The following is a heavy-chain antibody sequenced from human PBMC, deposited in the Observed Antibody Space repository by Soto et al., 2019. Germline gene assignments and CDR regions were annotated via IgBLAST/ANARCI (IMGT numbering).Heavy chain of an antibody. D-gene: IGHD2-2*01. V-gene: IGHV3-74*01. Sequence: GGSLRLSCAASGFTFSSYGMHWVRQAPGKGLVWVSRINSDGSIISYADSVKGRFTISRDNAKNTLYLQMNSLRAEDTAVYFCARLYCSSTSCSIKYFDYWGQGTLLTVSS. J-gene: IGHJ4*02. CDR1: GFTFSSYG. CDR2: INSDGSII. CDR3: ARLYCSSTSCSIKYFDY.